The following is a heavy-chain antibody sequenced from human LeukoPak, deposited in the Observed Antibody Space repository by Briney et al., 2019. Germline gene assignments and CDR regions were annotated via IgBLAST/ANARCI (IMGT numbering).Heavy chain of an antibody. Sequence: PSETLSLTCTVSGDSVSSGNYYLSWIRQPPGKGLDWIAYMSPSGTTKYNPSLKSRVTTSVDTSRTQFSLKLSSVTAADTAVYYCARGSVVTAIWGQGTLVTVSS. V-gene: IGHV4-61*01. CDR1: GDSVSSGNYY. J-gene: IGHJ4*02. CDR3: ARGSVVTAI. D-gene: IGHD2-21*02. CDR2: MSPSGTT.